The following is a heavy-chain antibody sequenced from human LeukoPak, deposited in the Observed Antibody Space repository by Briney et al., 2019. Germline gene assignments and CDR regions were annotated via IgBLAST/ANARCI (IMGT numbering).Heavy chain of an antibody. J-gene: IGHJ6*02. D-gene: IGHD2-2*01. Sequence: PSETLSLTCAVYGGAFSGYYWSWIRQHPGKGLEWIGYIYYRGSTYYNPSLKSRVTISVDTSKNQFSLKLSSVTAADTAVYYCARAYYCSSTSCYSHYYGMDVWGQGTTVTVSS. V-gene: IGHV4-31*11. CDR2: IYYRGST. CDR3: ARAYYCSSTSCYSHYYGMDV. CDR1: GGAFSGYY.